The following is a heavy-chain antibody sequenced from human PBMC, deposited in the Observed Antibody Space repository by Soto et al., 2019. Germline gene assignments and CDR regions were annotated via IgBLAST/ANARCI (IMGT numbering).Heavy chain of an antibody. J-gene: IGHJ4*02. CDR1: GCTFSSYG. V-gene: IGHV3-30*18. CDR2: IIYDGSTK. CDR3: AKDRMGAGVRGYFDY. D-gene: IGHD3-10*01. Sequence: QVQLVESGGGVVQPGRSLRLSCAASGCTFSSYGMHWVRQAPCKGLEWVAVIIYDGSTKYYADSVKGRFTISRDNSKSTLYLQMNSLRAEDTAVYYCAKDRMGAGVRGYFDYWGQGTLVTVSS.